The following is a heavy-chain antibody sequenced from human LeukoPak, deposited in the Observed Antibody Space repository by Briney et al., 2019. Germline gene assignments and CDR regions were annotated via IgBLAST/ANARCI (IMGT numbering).Heavy chain of an antibody. CDR3: ARGTYSYGFGYVTNYYYGMDV. J-gene: IGHJ6*02. D-gene: IGHD5-18*01. CDR2: IYSGGST. Sequence: GGSLRLSCAASGFTVSSNYMSWVRQAPGKGLEWVSVIYSGGSTYYADSVKGRFTISRDNSKNTLYLQMNSLRAEDTAVYYCARGTYSYGFGYVTNYYYGMDVWGQGTTVTVSS. CDR1: GFTVSSNY. V-gene: IGHV3-66*01.